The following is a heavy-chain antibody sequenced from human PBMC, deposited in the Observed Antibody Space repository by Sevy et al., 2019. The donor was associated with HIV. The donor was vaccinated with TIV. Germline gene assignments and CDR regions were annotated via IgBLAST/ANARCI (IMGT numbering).Heavy chain of an antibody. CDR1: DGSFSGYY. D-gene: IGHD2-2*01. CDR2: INEGGIT. J-gene: IGHJ5*02. Sequence: SETLSLTCAVHDGSFSGYYWNWIRQLPGKGLEWIGEINEGGITYYNPSLKSGVTISVDTTKKQVSLKLNSVTVVDWAVYFCARSPPVVVVPGAPSWFDPWGQGTLVTVSS. CDR3: ARSPPVVVVPGAPSWFDP. V-gene: IGHV4-34*01.